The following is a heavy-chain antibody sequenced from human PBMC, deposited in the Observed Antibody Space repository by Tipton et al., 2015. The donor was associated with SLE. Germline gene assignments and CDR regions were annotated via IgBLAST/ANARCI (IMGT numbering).Heavy chain of an antibody. V-gene: IGHV3-30*02. CDR3: AKFPSSAYGDYGY. D-gene: IGHD4-17*01. J-gene: IGHJ4*02. CDR2: IWYDGDNK. CDR1: GFTFSTYG. Sequence: SLRLSCSASGFTFSTYGMHWVRQAPGKGPEWVALIWYDGDNKYYADSVKGRFTISRDNSKNTLYLQMSSLKTEDTAVYYCAKFPSSAYGDYGYWGQGTLVTVSS.